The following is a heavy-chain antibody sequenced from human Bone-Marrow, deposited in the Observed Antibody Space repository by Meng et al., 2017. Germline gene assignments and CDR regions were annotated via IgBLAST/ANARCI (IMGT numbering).Heavy chain of an antibody. CDR3: ARINPKDDY. Sequence: SETLSLTCAVYGGSFSGYYWSWIRQPPGKGLEWIGEINHSGSTNYNPSLKSRTTVSVDTSKNQFSLKLNSVTAADTAVYYCARINPKDDYWGQGTLVTVSS. V-gene: IGHV4-34*01. CDR1: GGSFSGYY. J-gene: IGHJ4*02. CDR2: INHSGST.